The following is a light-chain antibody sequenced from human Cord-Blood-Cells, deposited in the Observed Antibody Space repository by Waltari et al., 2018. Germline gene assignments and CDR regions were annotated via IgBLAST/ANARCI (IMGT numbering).Light chain of an antibody. J-gene: IGKJ2*01. V-gene: IGKV4-1*01. Sequence: EIVMTQFPDSLAVSLGGRATINCKASQSVLYSSNNKNYLAWYQQKPGQPPKLLIYWASTRESGVPDRFSGRGSGTDFTLTISSLQAEDVAVYYCQQYYSTPYTFGQGTKLEIK. CDR1: QSVLYSSNNKNY. CDR2: WAS. CDR3: QQYYSTPYT.